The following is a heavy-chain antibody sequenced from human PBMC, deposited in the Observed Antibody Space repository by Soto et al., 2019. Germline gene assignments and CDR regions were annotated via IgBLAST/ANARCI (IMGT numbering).Heavy chain of an antibody. Sequence: PSETLSLTCAVYGGSFSGYYWSWIRQPPGKGLEWIGEINHSESTNYNPSLKSRVTISVDTSKNQFSLKLSCVTAADTAVYYCARSPYYYGSGSYHWGQGTLVTVSS. J-gene: IGHJ5*02. V-gene: IGHV4-34*01. CDR3: ARSPYYYGSGSYH. CDR1: GGSFSGYY. CDR2: INHSEST. D-gene: IGHD3-10*01.